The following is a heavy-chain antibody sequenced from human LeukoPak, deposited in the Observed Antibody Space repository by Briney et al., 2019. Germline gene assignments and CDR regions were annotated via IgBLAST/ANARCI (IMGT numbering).Heavy chain of an antibody. J-gene: IGHJ5*02. CDR2: ISGSGGST. CDR3: AKDRTYSSSWGNWFDP. Sequence: GGSLRLSCAASGFTFSSYAMSWVRQAPGKGLERVSAISGSGGSTYYADSVKGRFTISRDNSKNTLYLQMNSLRAEDTAVYYCAKDRTYSSSWGNWFDPWGQGTLVTVSS. V-gene: IGHV3-23*01. CDR1: GFTFSSYA. D-gene: IGHD6-13*01.